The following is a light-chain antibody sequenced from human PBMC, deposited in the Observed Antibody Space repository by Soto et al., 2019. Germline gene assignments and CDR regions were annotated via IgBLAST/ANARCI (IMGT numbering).Light chain of an antibody. Sequence: QLVLTQPPSVSGAPGQRVTISCTGSSSNIGAGYAVHWYQQLPGTAPKLLISDNTNRPSGVPDRFSASKSGTTASLAITGLQAEDEAEYYCQSYDNSHDWDVIFGGGTQLTVL. V-gene: IGLV1-40*01. J-gene: IGLJ2*01. CDR1: SSNIGAGYA. CDR3: QSYDNSHDWDVI. CDR2: DNT.